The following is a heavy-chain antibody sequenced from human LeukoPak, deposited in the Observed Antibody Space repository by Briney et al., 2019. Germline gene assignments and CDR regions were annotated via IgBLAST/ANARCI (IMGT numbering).Heavy chain of an antibody. J-gene: IGHJ6*03. Sequence: GASVKVSCKASGYTFTGYYMHWVRQAPGQGLEWMGWINPNSGGTNYAQKFQGRVTMTRDTSISTAYMELSRLRSDDTAVYYCARVDSRAVRGAYYYYYYMDVWGKGTTVTVSS. CDR2: INPNSGGT. V-gene: IGHV1-2*02. CDR3: ARVDSRAVRGAYYYYYYMDV. D-gene: IGHD3-10*01. CDR1: GYTFTGYY.